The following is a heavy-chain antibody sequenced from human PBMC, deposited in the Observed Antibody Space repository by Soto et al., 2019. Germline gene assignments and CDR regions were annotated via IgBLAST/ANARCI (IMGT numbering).Heavy chain of an antibody. V-gene: IGHV4-34*01. CDR3: ARGPYCSGGSCYRSFDY. Sequence: QVQLQQWGAGLLKPSETLSLTCAVYGGSFSGYYWSWIRQPPGKGLEWIGEINHSGNTNYNPSLKSRVTMSVDTSKNQFSLHLSSVAAADTAVYYCARGPYCSGGSCYRSFDYWGQGTLVTVSS. CDR2: INHSGNT. CDR1: GGSFSGYY. D-gene: IGHD2-15*01. J-gene: IGHJ4*02.